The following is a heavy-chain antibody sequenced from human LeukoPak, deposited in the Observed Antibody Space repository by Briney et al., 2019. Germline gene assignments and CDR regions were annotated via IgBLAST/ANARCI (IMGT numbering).Heavy chain of an antibody. J-gene: IGHJ2*01. CDR2: IYHTGTT. D-gene: IGHD1-26*01. Sequence: SETLSLTCTVSGASIRSGTYYWDWIRQPPGKGLEWIGSIYHTGTTNYNPSLMSRATVSFDTSKNQVSLELTSVTAADTAVYFCARGEPSRRYYWRYFDLWGRGTLVTVSS. CDR3: ARGEPSRRYYWRYFDL. CDR1: GASIRSGTYY. V-gene: IGHV4-39*01.